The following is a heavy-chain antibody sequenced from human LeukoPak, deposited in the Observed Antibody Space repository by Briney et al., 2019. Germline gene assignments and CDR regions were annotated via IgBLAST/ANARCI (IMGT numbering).Heavy chain of an antibody. J-gene: IGHJ4*02. CDR2: VYFSGST. CDR1: GGSISSYY. V-gene: IGHV4-59*01. Sequence: EPSETLSLTCTVSGGSISSYYWSWIRQPPRKGLELVGYVYFSGSTNYNPSLKSRVTISVDTSKIQFSLKLSSVTAADTAVYYCARRYCSGGSCYSSLDYWGQGTLVTVSS. D-gene: IGHD2-15*01. CDR3: ARRYCSGGSCYSSLDY.